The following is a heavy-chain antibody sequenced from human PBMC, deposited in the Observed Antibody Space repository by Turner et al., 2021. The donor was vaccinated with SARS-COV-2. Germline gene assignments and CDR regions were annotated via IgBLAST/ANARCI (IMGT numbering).Heavy chain of an antibody. J-gene: IGHJ6*02. Sequence: QLQLQESGPGLVKPSETLSLACSVSGGSISSSTYYWGWIRQPPGEGLEWIGHIYNSGITYYNPSLKRRVTISVDTSNTQFSLKLSTVSAADADVYYCARLMDTAMDNNGMDVWGQGTTVTVSS. CDR3: ARLMDTAMDNNGMDV. CDR1: GGSISSSTYY. V-gene: IGHV4-39*01. D-gene: IGHD5-18*01. CDR2: IYNSGIT.